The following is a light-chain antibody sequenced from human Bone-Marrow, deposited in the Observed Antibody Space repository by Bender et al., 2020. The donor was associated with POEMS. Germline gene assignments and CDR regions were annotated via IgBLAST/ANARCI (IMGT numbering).Light chain of an antibody. CDR1: NIGSKT. CDR3: QACETSSVV. V-gene: IGLV3-21*02. CDR2: DDT. Sequence: SYVLTQPPSVSVAPEQTARIPCGGHNIGSKTVHWYRQQPGQAPVLVVYDDTDRPSGIPERFSGSNSGNIDTLTISGTQALDEAEYYCQACETSSVVFGGGTKLTVL. J-gene: IGLJ2*01.